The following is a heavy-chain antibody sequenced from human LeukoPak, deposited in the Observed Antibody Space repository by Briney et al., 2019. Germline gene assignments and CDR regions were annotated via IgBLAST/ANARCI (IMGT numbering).Heavy chain of an antibody. V-gene: IGHV4-61*02. J-gene: IGHJ4*02. Sequence: SETLSLTCTVSGGSISSGSYYWSWIRQPAGKGLEWIGRIYTSGSTNYNPSLKSRVTISVDTSKNQFSLKLSSFTASNAALYYCARARQSYGSSPFDYWRQRTQHTVS. D-gene: IGHD5-18*01. CDR3: ARARQSYGSSPFDY. CDR2: IYTSGST. CDR1: GGSISSGSYY.